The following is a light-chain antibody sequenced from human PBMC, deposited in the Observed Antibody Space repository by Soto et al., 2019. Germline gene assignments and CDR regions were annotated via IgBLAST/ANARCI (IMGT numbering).Light chain of an antibody. V-gene: IGKV1-9*01. J-gene: IGKJ1*01. CDR2: AAS. Sequence: IQLTQSPSSLSASVGDRVTITFRASQGISSYLAWYQQKPGKAPKLLIYAASTLQGGVPSRFSGSGSGTEFTLTISSLRPDDFATYYCQQYHNYAYTFGQGTKVDIK. CDR1: QGISSY. CDR3: QQYHNYAYT.